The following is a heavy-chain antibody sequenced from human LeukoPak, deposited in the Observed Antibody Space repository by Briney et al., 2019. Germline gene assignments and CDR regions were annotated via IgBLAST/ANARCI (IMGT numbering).Heavy chain of an antibody. J-gene: IGHJ3*02. Sequence: SETLSLTCAVSGGSITSGGYSWSWIRQPPGKGLEWIGYIYHSGSTYYNPSLKSRVTISVDRSKNQFSLKLSSVTAADTAVYYCARTSIAARRANAFDIWGQGSMVTVSS. CDR1: GGSITSGGYS. CDR2: IYHSGST. CDR3: ARTSIAARRANAFDI. V-gene: IGHV4-30-2*01. D-gene: IGHD6-6*01.